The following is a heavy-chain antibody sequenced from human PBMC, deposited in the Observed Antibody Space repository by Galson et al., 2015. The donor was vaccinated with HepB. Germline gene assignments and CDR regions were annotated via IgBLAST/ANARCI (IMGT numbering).Heavy chain of an antibody. J-gene: IGHJ4*02. Sequence: SLRLSCAASGFTLSNYWMHWVRQVPGQGLVWVSRINSDGTSTTYADSVKGRFTISRDNANNTLFLQINSLRAEDTAIYYCVLDPVDATMQAFDYWGQGTLVTVSS. D-gene: IGHD5-18*01. V-gene: IGHV3-74*01. CDR3: VLDPVDATMQAFDY. CDR2: INSDGTST. CDR1: GFTLSNYW.